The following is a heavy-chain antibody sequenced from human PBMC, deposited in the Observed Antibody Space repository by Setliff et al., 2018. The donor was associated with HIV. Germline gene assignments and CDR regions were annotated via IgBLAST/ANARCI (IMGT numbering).Heavy chain of an antibody. J-gene: IGHJ5*02. CDR1: GYTFTAYD. CDR2: VDPNPGKA. Sequence: ASVKVSCKASGYTFTAYDIHWARQAPGQGLDWMGWVDPNPGKADYEQKFQGRVTMTKDTSMSTAYMELSSLRSEDTAVYYCARREYDVRYFASHSFDPCGPGTLVTVSS. D-gene: IGHD3-10*01. V-gene: IGHV1-8*01. CDR3: ARREYDVRYFASHSFDP.